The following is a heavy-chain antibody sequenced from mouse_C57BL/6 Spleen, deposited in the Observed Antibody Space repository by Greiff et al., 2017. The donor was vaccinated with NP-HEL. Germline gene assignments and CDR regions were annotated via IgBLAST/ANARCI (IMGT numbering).Heavy chain of an antibody. Sequence: EVRVVESGEGLVKPGGSLKLSCAASGFTFSSYAMSWVRQTPEKRLEWVAYISSGGDYIYYADTVKGRFTISRDNARNTLYLQMSSLKSEDTAMYYCTRDFGYDGYYDYAMDYWGQGTSVTVSS. CDR3: TRDFGYDGYYDYAMDY. V-gene: IGHV5-9-1*02. J-gene: IGHJ4*01. CDR1: GFTFSSYA. CDR2: ISSGGDYI. D-gene: IGHD2-3*01.